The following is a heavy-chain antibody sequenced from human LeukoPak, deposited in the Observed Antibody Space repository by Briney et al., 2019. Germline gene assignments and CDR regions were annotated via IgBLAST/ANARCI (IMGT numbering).Heavy chain of an antibody. CDR3: ARVGSIAAAGTPDY. CDR1: GFTFSDYY. CDR2: ISGSGSYT. V-gene: IGHV3-11*06. D-gene: IGHD6-13*01. Sequence: GGSLRLSCAASGFTFSDYYMTWIRQAPGKGLEWLSYISGSGSYTNYADSVKGRFTTSRDNAKNSLYLQMNSLRAEDTAVYYCARVGSIAAAGTPDYWGQGTLVTSPQ. J-gene: IGHJ4*02.